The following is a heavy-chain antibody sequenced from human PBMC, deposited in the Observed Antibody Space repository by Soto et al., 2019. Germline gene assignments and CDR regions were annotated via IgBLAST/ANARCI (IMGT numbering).Heavy chain of an antibody. CDR1: GGTFSSYA. CDR3: ARDRSSVVVVVAARAFDI. Sequence: SVNVSCKASGGTFSSYAISWVRQAPGQGLEWMGGIIPIFGTANYAQKFQGRVTITADESTGTAYMELSSLRSEDTAVYYCARDRSSVVVVVAARAFDIWGQGTMVTVSS. J-gene: IGHJ3*02. V-gene: IGHV1-69*13. D-gene: IGHD2-15*01. CDR2: IIPIFGTA.